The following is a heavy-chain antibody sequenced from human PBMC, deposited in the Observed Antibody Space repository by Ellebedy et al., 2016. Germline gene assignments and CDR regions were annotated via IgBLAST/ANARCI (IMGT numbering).Heavy chain of an antibody. J-gene: IGHJ4*02. V-gene: IGHV3-53*01. CDR1: GFTVSSNY. Sequence: GESLKISXAASGFTVSSNYMSWVRQAPGKGLEWVSVIYSGGSTYYADSVKGRFTISRDNSKNTLYLQMNSLRAEDTAVYYCARDPGDSSGFNFDYWGQGTLVTVSS. CDR2: IYSGGST. CDR3: ARDPGDSSGFNFDY. D-gene: IGHD3-22*01.